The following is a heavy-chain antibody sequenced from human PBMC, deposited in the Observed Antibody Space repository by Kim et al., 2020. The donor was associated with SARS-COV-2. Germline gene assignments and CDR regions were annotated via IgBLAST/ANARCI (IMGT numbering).Heavy chain of an antibody. V-gene: IGHV4-61*02. J-gene: IGHJ4*02. CDR1: GGSISSGSYY. CDR2: IYTSGNT. D-gene: IGHD6-6*01. CDR3: ARWHWQLVFDS. Sequence: SETLSLTCTVSGGSISSGSYYWSWIRQPAGKGLEWIGRIYTSGNTNYNPSLKSRVTISVDTSKNQFSLKLSSVTAADTAVYYCARWHWQLVFDSWGLGTLVTVSS.